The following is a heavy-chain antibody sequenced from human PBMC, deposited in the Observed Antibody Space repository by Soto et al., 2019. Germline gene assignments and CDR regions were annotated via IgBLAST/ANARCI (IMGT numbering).Heavy chain of an antibody. J-gene: IGHJ6*02. CDR1: GYSFTSYW. V-gene: IGHV5-51*01. CDR3: ARFSSSIKQVGPYGMDV. CDR2: IYPGDSDT. D-gene: IGHD6-6*01. Sequence: LGESLKISCKGSGYSFTSYWIGWVRQMPGKGLEWMGIIYPGDSDTRYSPSFQGQVTISADKSISTAYLQWSSLKASDTAMYYCARFSSSIKQVGPYGMDVWGQGTTVTVSS.